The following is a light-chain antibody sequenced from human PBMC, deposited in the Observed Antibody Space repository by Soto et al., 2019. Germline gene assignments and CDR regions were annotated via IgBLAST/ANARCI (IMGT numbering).Light chain of an antibody. CDR2: AAS. CDR1: QSISSY. J-gene: IGKJ2*01. CDR3: QQNYCTPYT. V-gene: IGKV1-39*01. Sequence: DIQMTQSPSSLSASVGDRVTITCRASQSISSYLNWYQQKPGKAPKLLIYAASSLQSGVPSRFSGSGSGTDFTLTISSLQPEDFANYYRQQNYCTPYTFGQGTKLEIK.